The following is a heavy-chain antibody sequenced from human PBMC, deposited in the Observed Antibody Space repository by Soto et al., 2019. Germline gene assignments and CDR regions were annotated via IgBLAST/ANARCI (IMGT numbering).Heavy chain of an antibody. CDR3: ARDLTISSTDGPLVT. CDR1: GGSMSRYY. Sequence: SETLSLTCTVSGGSMSRYYWTWIRQPPAKGLERIGNIHYTGSTNYNPSLKSRVTILLGTSTSQFSLKVSSVTAADTAVYYCARDLTISSTDGPLVTWGHGTLVIVFS. CDR2: IHYTGST. V-gene: IGHV4-59*01. J-gene: IGHJ5*01. D-gene: IGHD6-6*01.